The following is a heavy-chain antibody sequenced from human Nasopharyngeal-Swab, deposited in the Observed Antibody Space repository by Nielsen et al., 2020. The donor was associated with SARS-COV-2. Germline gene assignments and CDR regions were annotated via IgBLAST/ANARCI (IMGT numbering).Heavy chain of an antibody. CDR3: ARPLSRDSTWTTEANWFDP. CDR2: ITGTGDTT. V-gene: IGHV3-23*01. D-gene: IGHD6-13*01. J-gene: IGHJ5*02. CDR1: GFTFSSYS. Sequence: GESLKISCAASGFTFSSYSMSWLRQAPGTGLEWVSTITGTGDTTYYADSVKGRFTISRDNSENTVYLQMNSLRAEDTALYHCARPLSRDSTWTTEANWFDPWGQGTLVTVSS.